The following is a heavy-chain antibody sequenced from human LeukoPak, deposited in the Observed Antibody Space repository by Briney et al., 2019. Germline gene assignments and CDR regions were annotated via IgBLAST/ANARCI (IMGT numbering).Heavy chain of an antibody. Sequence: SETLSLTCAVYGGSFSGYYWSWIRQPPGKGLEWIGEINHSGSTNYNPSLKSRVTISVDTSKNQFSLKLSSVTAADTAVYYCASQPLSLDTATTIYYYGMDVWGQGTTVTVSS. CDR1: GGSFSGYY. CDR3: ASQPLSLDTATTIYYYGMDV. V-gene: IGHV4-34*01. D-gene: IGHD4-17*01. CDR2: INHSGST. J-gene: IGHJ6*02.